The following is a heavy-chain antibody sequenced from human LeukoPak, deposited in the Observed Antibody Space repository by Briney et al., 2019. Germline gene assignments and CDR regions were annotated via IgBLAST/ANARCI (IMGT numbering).Heavy chain of an antibody. Sequence: GGSLRLSCAASGFVVSTNYMTWVRQPPGKGLEWVSIIYKDGRTFYTDSVRGRFTISRDNSKNTVYLQMSSLRVEDTAVYYCAKSLTYYHENSDSIWGQGTLVTVSS. V-gene: IGHV3-53*01. CDR2: IYKDGRT. CDR1: GFVVSTNY. J-gene: IGHJ4*02. CDR3: AKSLTYYHENSDSI. D-gene: IGHD3-22*01.